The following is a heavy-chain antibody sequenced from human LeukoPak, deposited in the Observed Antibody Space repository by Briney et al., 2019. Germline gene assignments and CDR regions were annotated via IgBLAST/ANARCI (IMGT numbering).Heavy chain of an antibody. Sequence: GGSLRLSCSASGFTFGSYWMSWVRQAPGKGLEWVANIKQDGSEKYYVDSVKGRFTISRDNAKNSLYLQMNSLRAEDTAVYYCARLWFFDYWGQGTLVTVSS. CDR1: GFTFGSYW. J-gene: IGHJ4*02. D-gene: IGHD3-10*01. CDR3: ARLWFFDY. V-gene: IGHV3-7*05. CDR2: IKQDGSEK.